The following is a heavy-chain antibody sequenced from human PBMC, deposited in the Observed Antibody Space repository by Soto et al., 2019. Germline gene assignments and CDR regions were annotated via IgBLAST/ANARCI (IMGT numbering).Heavy chain of an antibody. D-gene: IGHD6-13*01. CDR2: ISSRSSHI. J-gene: IGHJ4*02. Sequence: QVPLVESGGGLVKPGGSLRLSCAASGFTFTDYYMSWIRQAPGKGLEWLSFISSRSSHINYADSVKGRFTISRDNAKNSLYLQMISLRAEDTAVYYCARNPAAGTVDYWGQGTLVTVSS. V-gene: IGHV3-11*05. CDR1: GFTFTDYY. CDR3: ARNPAAGTVDY.